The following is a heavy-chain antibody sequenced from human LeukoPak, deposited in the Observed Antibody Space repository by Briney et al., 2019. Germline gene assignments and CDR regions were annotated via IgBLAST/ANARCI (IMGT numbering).Heavy chain of an antibody. CDR1: GGTFSSYA. Sequence: SVKVSCKASGGTFSSYAISWVRQAPGQGLEWMGRIIPILGIANYAQKFQGRVTMTTDTSTSTVYMELRSLRSDDTAVYYCARDRVGGYTYGGNWFDPWGQGTLVTVSS. D-gene: IGHD5-18*01. CDR3: ARDRVGGYTYGGNWFDP. CDR2: IIPILGIA. V-gene: IGHV1-69*04. J-gene: IGHJ5*02.